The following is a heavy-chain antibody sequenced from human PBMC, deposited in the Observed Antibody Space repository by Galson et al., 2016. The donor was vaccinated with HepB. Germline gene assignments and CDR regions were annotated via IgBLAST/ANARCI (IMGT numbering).Heavy chain of an antibody. CDR3: ARVVVNTTHPAMSWFDP. D-gene: IGHD2-8*02. V-gene: IGHV1-18*01. CDR1: GHTFSTYG. J-gene: IGHJ5*02. Sequence: SVKVSCKASGHTFSTYGVTWVRQAPGKGLEWMGWISPKSGETNYAQRYQGRVTVTTDTSTDTAYMELRSLTSDDTAMYYCARVVVNTTHPAMSWFDPWGQGTLVTVSS. CDR2: ISPKSGET.